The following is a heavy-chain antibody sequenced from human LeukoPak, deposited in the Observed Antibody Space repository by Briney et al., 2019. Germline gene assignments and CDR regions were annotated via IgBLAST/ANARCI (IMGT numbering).Heavy chain of an antibody. J-gene: IGHJ6*02. D-gene: IGHD5-18*01. CDR3: ARGRPGYSYGYYYYYGMDV. Sequence: PSETLSLTCAVYGGSFSGYYWSWIRQPPGKGLEWIGEINHGGSTNYNPSLKSRVTISVDTSKNQFSLKLSSVTAADTAVYYCARGRPGYSYGYYYYYGMDVWGQGTTVTVSS. CDR1: GGSFSGYY. V-gene: IGHV4-34*01. CDR2: INHGGST.